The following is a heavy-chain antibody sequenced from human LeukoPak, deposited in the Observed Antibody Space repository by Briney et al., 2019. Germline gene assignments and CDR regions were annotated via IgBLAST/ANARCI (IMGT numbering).Heavy chain of an antibody. Sequence: GGSLRLSCAASGFTFSSYWMHWVRQAPGKGLEWVSYISSSANTIYYADSVKGRFTVSRDNAKNSLYLQMNSLRAEDTAVYYCAREGFTMVRGVKYNWFDPWGQGTLVTVSS. V-gene: IGHV3-48*04. CDR1: GFTFSSYW. CDR3: AREGFTMVRGVKYNWFDP. CDR2: ISSSANTI. J-gene: IGHJ5*02. D-gene: IGHD3-10*01.